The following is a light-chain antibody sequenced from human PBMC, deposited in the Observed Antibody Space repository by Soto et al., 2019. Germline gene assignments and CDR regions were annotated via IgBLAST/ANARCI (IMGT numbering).Light chain of an antibody. Sequence: EIVLTQSPGTLSLSPGERATLSCRASQSVSNNYLAWYQQKPGQAPRLLIYGASNRATGIQDRFSGSGSGTDFTLTISRLEPEDLALYYCQKYGSSGTFGQGTKVDIK. J-gene: IGKJ1*01. V-gene: IGKV3-20*01. CDR3: QKYGSSGT. CDR1: QSVSNNY. CDR2: GAS.